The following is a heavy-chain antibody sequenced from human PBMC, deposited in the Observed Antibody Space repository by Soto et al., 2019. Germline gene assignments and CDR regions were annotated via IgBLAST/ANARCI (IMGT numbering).Heavy chain of an antibody. V-gene: IGHV4-59*03. CDR1: GASINSDY. Sequence: SETLSLTCTVSGASINSDYWSWIRQSPGKGLEWIGYIYHMGGTDYNPSLKSRVTISIDKSKNQFSLNLRSVTAADTAVYFCATFPSNSGFNWLDTWGQGTQVTVSS. CDR3: ATFPSNSGFNWLDT. J-gene: IGHJ5*02. CDR2: IYHMGGT. D-gene: IGHD6-19*01.